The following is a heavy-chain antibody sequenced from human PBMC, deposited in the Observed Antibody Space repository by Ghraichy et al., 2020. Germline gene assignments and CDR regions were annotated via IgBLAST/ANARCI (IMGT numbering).Heavy chain of an antibody. Sequence: GGSLRLSCAASGFIFSGYWMSWVSQAPGKGPEWVANIKKDGSEKYYVDSVKGRFTISRDNAKNSLYLEMNSLRAEDTAVYYCARDLGGGWYFDYWGQGALVTVSS. CDR1: GFIFSGYW. CDR2: IKKDGSEK. V-gene: IGHV3-7*01. CDR3: ARDLGGGWYFDY. D-gene: IGHD6-19*01. J-gene: IGHJ4*02.